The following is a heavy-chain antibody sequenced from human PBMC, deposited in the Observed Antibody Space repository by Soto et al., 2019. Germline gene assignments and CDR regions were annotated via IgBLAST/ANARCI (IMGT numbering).Heavy chain of an antibody. CDR3: AKLAEEYYDILTGYYYDY. CDR2: ISGSGGST. Sequence: TGGSLRLSCAASGFTFSSYAMSWVRQAPGKGLEWVSAISGSGGSTYYADSVEGRFTISRDNSKNTLYLQMNSLRAEDTAVYYCAKLAEEYYDILTGYYYDYWGQGTLVTVSS. D-gene: IGHD3-9*01. CDR1: GFTFSSYA. V-gene: IGHV3-23*01. J-gene: IGHJ4*02.